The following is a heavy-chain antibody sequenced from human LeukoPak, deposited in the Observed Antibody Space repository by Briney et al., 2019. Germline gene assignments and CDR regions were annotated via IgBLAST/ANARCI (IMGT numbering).Heavy chain of an antibody. CDR2: IKSDASEK. CDR3: ARDDRVTVGLPAPDY. Sequence: PGGSLRLSCAASGFTFSSHWMSWVRQAPGKGLEWVATIKSDASEKYYVDAVKGRFTISRDNSKSSLYLQMNSLRAEGTAVYYCARDDRVTVGLPAPDYWGLGTLVAVSS. J-gene: IGHJ4*02. D-gene: IGHD2-2*01. CDR1: GFTFSSHW. V-gene: IGHV3-7*01.